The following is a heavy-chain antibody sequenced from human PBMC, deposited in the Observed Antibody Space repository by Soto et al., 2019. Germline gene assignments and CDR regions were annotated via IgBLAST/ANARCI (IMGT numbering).Heavy chain of an antibody. CDR2: SRNKASGYTT. CDR3: AQSSSSGYLSY. Sequence: EVQLVESGGGLVQPGGSLRLSCAASGFTLSDYYIDWVRQAPGKGLEWVGRSRNKASGYTTEYAASVKVRFTISRDDSRNSLYLQMNSLKTEDTAVYFWAQSSSSGYLSYWGQGTLVTVSS. J-gene: IGHJ4*02. D-gene: IGHD6-6*01. V-gene: IGHV3-72*01. CDR1: GFTLSDYY.